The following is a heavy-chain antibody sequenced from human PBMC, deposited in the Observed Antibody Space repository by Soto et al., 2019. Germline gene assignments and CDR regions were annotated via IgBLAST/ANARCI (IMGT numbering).Heavy chain of an antibody. V-gene: IGHV1-69*01. D-gene: IGHD3-9*01. Sequence: QVQLVQSGAEVKKPGSSVKVSCKASGGTFSSYAISWVRQAPGQGLEWMGGFIPIFGTANYAQKFQGRVTITADESTSTAYMELSSLRSEDTAVYYCARDPHQDPPADWYFDYWGQGTLVTVSS. J-gene: IGHJ4*02. CDR2: FIPIFGTA. CDR1: GGTFSSYA. CDR3: ARDPHQDPPADWYFDY.